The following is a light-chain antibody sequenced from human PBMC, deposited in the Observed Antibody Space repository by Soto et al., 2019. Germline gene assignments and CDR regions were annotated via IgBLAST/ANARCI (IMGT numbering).Light chain of an antibody. V-gene: IGLV2-14*01. J-gene: IGLJ2*01. Sequence: QSVLTQPASVSGSPGQSITISCTGTSSDVGAYNYVSWYQQYPGKAPKLMIYEVSNRPSGVSNRFSGSKSGNTASLTISGLQAEGEDDYYCSSYTSSSTVVFGGGTKLTVL. CDR2: EVS. CDR3: SSYTSSSTVV. CDR1: SSDVGAYNY.